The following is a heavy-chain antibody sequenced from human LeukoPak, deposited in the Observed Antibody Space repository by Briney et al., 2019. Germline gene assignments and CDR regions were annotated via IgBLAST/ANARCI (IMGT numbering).Heavy chain of an antibody. CDR1: GFTFSSYA. Sequence: GGSLRLSCAASGFTFSSYAMHWVRQAPGKGLEWVAVISYDGSNKYYADSVKGRFTISRDNSKNTLYLQMNSLRAEDTAVYYCAKSPTYDSSGYSPWGQGTLVTVSS. CDR3: AKSPTYDSSGYSP. J-gene: IGHJ5*02. CDR2: ISYDGSNK. V-gene: IGHV3-30-3*02. D-gene: IGHD3-22*01.